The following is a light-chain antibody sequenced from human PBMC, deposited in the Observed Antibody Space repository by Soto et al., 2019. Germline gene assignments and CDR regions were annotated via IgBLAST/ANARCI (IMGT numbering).Light chain of an antibody. Sequence: AIRMTQSPSSLSASTGDIVTITCLAIQCISSYLAWYQQKPGKAPKLLIYAASTLQSGVPSRFSGSGSGTDFTLTISCLQSEDFATYYCQQYNSYSPTFGQGTKVDI. CDR3: QQYNSYSPT. CDR1: QCISSY. V-gene: IGKV1-8*01. J-gene: IGKJ1*01. CDR2: AAS.